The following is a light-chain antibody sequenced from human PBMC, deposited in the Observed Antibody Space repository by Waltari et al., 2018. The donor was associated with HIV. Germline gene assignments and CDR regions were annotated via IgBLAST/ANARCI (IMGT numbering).Light chain of an antibody. J-gene: IGLJ3*02. CDR3: SSYAANNDIL. CDR2: EVS. CDR1: SRDMGGYRF. V-gene: IGLV2-8*01. Sequence: QSALPQPPSASGSPGQSVTISCTGSSRDMGGYRFVSWYQQHPGKAPKLMIYEVSKRPSGVPDRFSGSKSGNTASLTVSGLQAEDEADYFCSSYAANNDILFGGGTKLTVL.